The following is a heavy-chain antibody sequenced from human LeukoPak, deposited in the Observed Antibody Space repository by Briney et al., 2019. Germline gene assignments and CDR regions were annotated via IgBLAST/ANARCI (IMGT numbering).Heavy chain of an antibody. CDR1: GGSYSGYY. CDR3: PRSRIQPPYYYYLDV. D-gene: IGHD5-18*01. V-gene: IGHV4-34*01. J-gene: IGHJ6*03. CDR2: INHSGST. Sequence: SETLSLTCAVYGGSYSGYYWGWIRQPPGRGREWIGEINHSGSTNYNPSLKSRVPISVDTSKNQLSLKLSSVTAADTAVYYCPRSRIQPPYYYYLDVWGKGTTVTVSS.